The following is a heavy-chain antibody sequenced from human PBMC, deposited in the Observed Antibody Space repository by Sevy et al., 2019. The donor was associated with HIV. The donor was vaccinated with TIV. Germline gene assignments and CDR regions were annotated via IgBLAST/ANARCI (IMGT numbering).Heavy chain of an antibody. CDR1: GGSISSYY. D-gene: IGHD2-15*01. J-gene: IGHJ6*02. Sequence: SETLSLTCTVSGGSISSYYWNWIRQSPGKGLEWIGYIYYSDSNNSTKYNPSLKSRLTITVDTSKNQFSLKVSSVTAADTAVYYCARGDCSGGSCQRYYYYYGMDVWGQGTTVTVFS. V-gene: IGHV4-59*01. CDR3: ARGDCSGGSCQRYYYYYGMDV. CDR2: IYYSDSNNST.